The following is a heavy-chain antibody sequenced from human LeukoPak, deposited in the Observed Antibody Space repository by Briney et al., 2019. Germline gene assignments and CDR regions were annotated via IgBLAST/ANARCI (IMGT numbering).Heavy chain of an antibody. CDR3: ARQGIQLWLAYFDY. CDR2: IYYSGST. J-gene: IGHJ4*02. Sequence: SETLSLTCTVSGGSISSSSYYWGWIRQPPGKGLEWIGSIYYSGSTYYNPSLKSRVTISVDTSKNQFSLKLSSVTAADTAVYYCARQGIQLWLAYFDYWGQGTLVTVSS. V-gene: IGHV4-39*01. CDR1: GGSISSSSYY. D-gene: IGHD5-18*01.